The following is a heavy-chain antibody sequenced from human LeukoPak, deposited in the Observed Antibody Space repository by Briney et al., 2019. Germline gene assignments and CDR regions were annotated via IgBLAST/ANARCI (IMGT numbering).Heavy chain of an antibody. CDR1: GFTFSAYS. J-gene: IGHJ4*02. D-gene: IGHD7-27*01. CDR3: ATDWGSSDY. V-gene: IGHV3-21*01. Sequence: PGGSLRLSCAASGFTFSAYSMNWVRQAPGMGLEWVSSISGSSSYIYYADSVKGRFTISRDNAKNSLYLQMNSLRDEDTAVYYCATDWGSSDYWGQGTLVTVSS. CDR2: ISGSSSYI.